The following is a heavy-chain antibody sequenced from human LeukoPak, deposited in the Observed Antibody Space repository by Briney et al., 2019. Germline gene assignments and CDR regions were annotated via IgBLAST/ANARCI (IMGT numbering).Heavy chain of an antibody. CDR3: ARGRVVVTAQFRAGIDY. V-gene: IGHV3-30*04. D-gene: IGHD2-21*02. CDR1: VFTFSSYA. CDR2: ISFDGSNY. J-gene: IGHJ4*02. Sequence: GGSLRLSCAASVFTFSSYAMHWVRQAPGKGLEWVAVISFDGSNYYYADSVKGRFTISRDNSKNSLYLQMNSLRPEDTAVYYCARGRVVVTAQFRAGIDYWGQGTLVTVSS.